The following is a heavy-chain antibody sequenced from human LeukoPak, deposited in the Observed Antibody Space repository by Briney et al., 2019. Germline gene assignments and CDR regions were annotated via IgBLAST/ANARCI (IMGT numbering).Heavy chain of an antibody. CDR1: GFTLSTYA. CDR3: AKDSSPDDYISSFEI. V-gene: IGHV3-23*01. CDR2: ISGIGVGGIT. J-gene: IGHJ3*02. D-gene: IGHD4/OR15-4a*01. Sequence: GGSLRLSCAASGFTLSTYAVSWVRQSPGKGPEWVSGISGIGVGGITYYADSVKGRFTISRDNSKNTVYLQMNSLRAEDTAVYYCAKDSSPDDYISSFEIWGQGSMVTVSS.